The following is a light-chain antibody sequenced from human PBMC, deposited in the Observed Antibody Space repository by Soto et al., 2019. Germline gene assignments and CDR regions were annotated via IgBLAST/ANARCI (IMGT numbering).Light chain of an antibody. J-gene: IGKJ3*01. CDR2: WAS. CDR1: QSVLFSSYSQEY. Sequence: IVLTQSPDSLAVSLGERATINCKSSQSVLFSSYSQEYLAWYQQKPGQPPKLLIYWASTRASGVPDRFSGSGSGTDFTLTISSLQAEDVAVYYCQQYYSTPLTFGPGTKVDI. CDR3: QQYYSTPLT. V-gene: IGKV4-1*01.